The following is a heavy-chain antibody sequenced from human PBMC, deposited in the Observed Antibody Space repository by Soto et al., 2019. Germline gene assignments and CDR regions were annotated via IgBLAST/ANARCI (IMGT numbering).Heavy chain of an antibody. Sequence: GGSLRLSCAASGFTFSSYSMNWVRQAPGKGLEWVSSISSSSSYIYYADSVKGRFTISRDNAKNTLYLQMNNLRAEDTAMYYCAKPVYGSGSPDYWGQGTLVTVSS. D-gene: IGHD3-10*01. V-gene: IGHV3-21*04. CDR3: AKPVYGSGSPDY. J-gene: IGHJ4*02. CDR1: GFTFSSYS. CDR2: ISSSSSYI.